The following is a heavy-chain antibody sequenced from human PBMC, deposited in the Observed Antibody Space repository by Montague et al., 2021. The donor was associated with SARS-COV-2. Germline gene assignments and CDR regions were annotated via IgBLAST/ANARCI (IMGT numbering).Heavy chain of an antibody. Sequence: SETLSLTCSVSGGSISTYYWGWIRQPPGKGLEWIGYIYYSGSTNYNPSLKSRVTISIDTSKNQVSLELSSVTAADMAVYYCASPGGYCTGGSCYYDYWGQGTMVTVSS. D-gene: IGHD2-15*01. V-gene: IGHV4-59*01. CDR1: GGSISTYY. J-gene: IGHJ4*02. CDR2: IYYSGST. CDR3: ASPGGYCTGGSCYYDY.